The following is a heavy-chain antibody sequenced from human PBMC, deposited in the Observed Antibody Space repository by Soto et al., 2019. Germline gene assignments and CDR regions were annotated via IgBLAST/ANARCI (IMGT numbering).Heavy chain of an antibody. CDR3: AKQTGTWVDSAIDF. CDR1: DFSFTSYA. D-gene: IGHD3-9*01. CDR2: ISNDGGNT. J-gene: IGHJ4*02. V-gene: IGHV3-23*01. Sequence: EVEMLASGGGVVQPGESLRLSCVAPDFSFTSYAMTWVRLAPGKGLQWVAAISNDGGNTYYRDSVRGRFTISRDNSKNTLYLQMNSLKGEDTAIYYCAKQTGTWVDSAIDFWGLGTQVTVSS.